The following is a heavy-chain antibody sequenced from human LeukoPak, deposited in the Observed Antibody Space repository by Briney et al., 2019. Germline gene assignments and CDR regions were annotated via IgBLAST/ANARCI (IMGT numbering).Heavy chain of an antibody. CDR2: INPNSGGT. CDR3: ATRVTIFGVVTYFDY. D-gene: IGHD3-3*01. J-gene: IGHJ4*02. CDR1: GYTFTGYY. V-gene: IGHV1-2*02. Sequence: GASVKVSCKASGYTFTGYYMHWVRQAPGQGLEWMGWINPNSGGTNYAQKFQGRVTMTRDTSISTAYMELSSLRSEDTAVYYCATRVTIFGVVTYFDYWGQGTLVTVSS.